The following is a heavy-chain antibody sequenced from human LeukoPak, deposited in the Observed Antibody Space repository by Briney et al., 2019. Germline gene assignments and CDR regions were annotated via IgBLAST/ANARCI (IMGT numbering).Heavy chain of an antibody. V-gene: IGHV3-43*02. Sequence: GGSLRLSCAASGFTFDDYAMHWVRQAPGKGLEWVSLISGDGSRTYHADSVKGRFTISRDNSKNSLYLQMNSLGTEDTAFYYCAKVRPTRFVESSGWLELGYWGQGTLVTVSS. J-gene: IGHJ4*02. CDR2: ISGDGSRT. D-gene: IGHD6-19*01. CDR1: GFTFDDYA. CDR3: AKVRPTRFVESSGWLELGY.